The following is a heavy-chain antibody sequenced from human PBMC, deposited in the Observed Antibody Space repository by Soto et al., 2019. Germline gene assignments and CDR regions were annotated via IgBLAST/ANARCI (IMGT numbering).Heavy chain of an antibody. CDR2: IFWDEDK. D-gene: IGHD5-12*01. CDR3: AHRPRGYAYWFDY. J-gene: IGHJ4*02. V-gene: IGHV2-5*02. Sequence: QITLKESGPPLVKPTQTLTLTCTFSGFSLSTRGVGVAWIRQPPGKALEWLALIFWDEDKWYSPSLKSRLTITEDTSKNQVVLTMTTMDPVDTATYYCAHRPRGYAYWFDYWGQGTLVTVSS. CDR1: GFSLSTRGVG.